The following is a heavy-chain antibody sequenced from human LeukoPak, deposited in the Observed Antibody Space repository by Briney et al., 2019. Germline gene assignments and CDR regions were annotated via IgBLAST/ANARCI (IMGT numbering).Heavy chain of an antibody. CDR2: IFYSGSS. Sequence: SETLSLTCTVSGGSVTSYYWSWIRQPPGKGLEWIGYIFYSGSSNYNPSLKSRVTISLDTSKNLFSLKLTSVTAADTAVYYCARGDYNVAYWGQGTLVTVSS. V-gene: IGHV4-59*02. CDR3: ARGDYNVAY. CDR1: GGSVTSYY. J-gene: IGHJ4*02. D-gene: IGHD4-11*01.